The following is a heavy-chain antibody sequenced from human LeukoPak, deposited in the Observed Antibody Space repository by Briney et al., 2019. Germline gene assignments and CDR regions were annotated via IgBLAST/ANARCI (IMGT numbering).Heavy chain of an antibody. D-gene: IGHD3-10*02. CDR1: GFAFSSYA. CDR3: AELGITMIGGV. J-gene: IGHJ6*04. Sequence: QTGGSLRLSCAASGFAFSSYAMHWVRQAPGKGLEWVAIISYDGINEYYSDSVKGRFTISRDNAKNSLYLQMNSLRAEDTAVYYCAELGITMIGGVWGKGTTVTISS. CDR2: ISYDGINE. V-gene: IGHV3-30*04.